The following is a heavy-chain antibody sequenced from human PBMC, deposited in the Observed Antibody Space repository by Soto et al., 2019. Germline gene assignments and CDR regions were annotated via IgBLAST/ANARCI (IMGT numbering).Heavy chain of an antibody. J-gene: IGHJ6*02. D-gene: IGHD2-8*01. Sequence: GGSLRLSCAASGFTVSSNYMSWVRQAPGKGLEWVSVIYSGGSTYYADSVKGRFTISRDNSKNTLYLQMNSLRAEDTAVYYCARDRLYCTNGVCSNYYYYGMDVWGQGTTVTVSS. V-gene: IGHV3-53*01. CDR3: ARDRLYCTNGVCSNYYYYGMDV. CDR2: IYSGGST. CDR1: GFTVSSNY.